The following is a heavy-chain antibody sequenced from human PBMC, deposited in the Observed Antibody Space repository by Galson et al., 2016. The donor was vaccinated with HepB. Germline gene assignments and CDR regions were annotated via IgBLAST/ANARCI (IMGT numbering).Heavy chain of an antibody. CDR2: INGAGGNT. V-gene: IGHV3-23*01. Sequence: SLRLSCAASGFTFSSHAMSWVRQAPGKGLEWVAAINGAGGNTFYADSVRGRFTVSRDNSKNTLYLQMNSLRAEDTALYYWAKDLSRRSGGLVMVRGRLDDWGQGTLVTVSS. CDR3: AKDLSRRSGGLVMVRGRLDD. CDR1: GFTFSSHA. D-gene: IGHD3-10*01. J-gene: IGHJ4*02.